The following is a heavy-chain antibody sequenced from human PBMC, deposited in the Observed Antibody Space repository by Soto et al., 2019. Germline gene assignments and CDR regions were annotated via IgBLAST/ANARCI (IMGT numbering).Heavy chain of an antibody. J-gene: IGHJ6*02. V-gene: IGHV1-69*08. CDR3: ARDRGLVSAVGGKMVNHYGLDV. CDR1: GGTVSRNI. CDR2: IIPLLNIP. Sequence: QVQLVQSGTEVKKPGSSVRVSCNASGGTVSRNIISWMRQAPGQGLEWMGRIIPLLNIPNYAQNFQGRVMMTADRSTTTVYMEVSSLKSEDTAVYYCARDRGLVSAVGGKMVNHYGLDVWGQGTTVTVSS. D-gene: IGHD3-10*01.